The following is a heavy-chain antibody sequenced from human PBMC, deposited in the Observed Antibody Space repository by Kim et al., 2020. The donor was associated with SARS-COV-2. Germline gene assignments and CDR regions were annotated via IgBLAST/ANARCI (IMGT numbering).Heavy chain of an antibody. D-gene: IGHD6-6*01. CDR1: GFTFSNYA. V-gene: IGHV3-30-3*01. J-gene: IGHJ4*02. CDR3: ARETGDYSSSFFDF. Sequence: GGSLRLSCAASGFTFSNYAMHWVRQAPGKGLEWVAFISYDGNTIYADSVKGRITISRDDSKNTLYLQMNSLKTADTAVFYCARETGDYSSSFFDFWGQGTLVTVSS. CDR2: ISYDGNT.